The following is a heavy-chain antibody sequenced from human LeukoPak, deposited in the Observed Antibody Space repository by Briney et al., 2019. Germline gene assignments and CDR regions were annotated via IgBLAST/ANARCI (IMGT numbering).Heavy chain of an antibody. V-gene: IGHV3-7*01. CDR3: ARGVYAYDY. Sequence: GSLRLPCVAAGFTFSRYWMSWVRQAPGKGVEWVAKIKEDESEKYYVDSVKGRFTISRDNAKNSVYLQMNSLRAEDTALYYCARGVYAYDYWGQGTLVTVSS. CDR1: GFTFSRYW. D-gene: IGHD2-8*01. J-gene: IGHJ4*02. CDR2: IKEDESEK.